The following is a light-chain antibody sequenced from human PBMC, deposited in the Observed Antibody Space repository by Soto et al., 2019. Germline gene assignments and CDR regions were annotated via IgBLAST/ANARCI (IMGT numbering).Light chain of an antibody. Sequence: DVQMTQSPSSLSASVGDRGTITCRASQIIDMYLSWYQQKPGKAPKLLIYGASTLQSGVPSRFSGSGSGTVFTLSISSLQPDDFATYFCQQSWHSFRTFGQGTKVAIK. CDR2: GAS. J-gene: IGKJ2*01. CDR3: QQSWHSFRT. CDR1: QIIDMY. V-gene: IGKV1-39*01.